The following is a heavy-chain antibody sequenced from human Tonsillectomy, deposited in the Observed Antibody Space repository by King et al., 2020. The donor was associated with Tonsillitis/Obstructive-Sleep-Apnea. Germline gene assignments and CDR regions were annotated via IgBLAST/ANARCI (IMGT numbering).Heavy chain of an antibody. Sequence: VQLVESGGGLVQPGGSLKLSCAASGFSFSGSAMHWVRQASGKGLEWVGRIRSKTNNYATAYAASVKGRFTISRDDSKNTAYLQMNSLKTEDTAVYYCPRLLDDFWSGSPTDYDWFDPGGQGTLVTVSS. CDR3: PRLLDDFWSGSPTDYDWFDP. CDR1: GFSFSGSA. CDR2: IRSKTNNYAT. J-gene: IGHJ5*02. D-gene: IGHD3-3*01. V-gene: IGHV3-73*01.